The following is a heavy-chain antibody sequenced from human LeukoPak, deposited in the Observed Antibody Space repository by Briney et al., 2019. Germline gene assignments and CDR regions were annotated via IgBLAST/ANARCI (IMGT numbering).Heavy chain of an antibody. CDR2: ISSSGSTI. V-gene: IGHV3-48*03. D-gene: IGHD6-13*01. CDR1: GFTFSNYE. J-gene: IGHJ4*02. Sequence: PGGSLRLSCASSGFTFSNYEMNWVRQAPGKGLEWVSYISSSGSTIYYADSVKGRFTISRDNAKNSLYLQMNSLRAEDTAVYYCARDYSSSWNTIDYWGQGTLVTVSS. CDR3: ARDYSSSWNTIDY.